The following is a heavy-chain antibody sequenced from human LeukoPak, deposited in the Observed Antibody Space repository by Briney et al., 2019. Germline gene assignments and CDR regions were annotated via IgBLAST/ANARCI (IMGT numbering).Heavy chain of an antibody. V-gene: IGHV1-2*02. CDR2: INPNSGGT. CDR1: GYTFTGYY. J-gene: IGHJ4*02. CDR3: ARVDCSGGSCYSGVGYFDY. D-gene: IGHD2-15*01. Sequence: ASVKVSCKASGYTFTGYYMHWVRQAPGQGLEWMGWINPNSGGTNYAQKFQGRVTMTRDTSISTAYMELSRLRSDDTAVYYCARVDCSGGSCYSGVGYFDYWGQGTLVTVSS.